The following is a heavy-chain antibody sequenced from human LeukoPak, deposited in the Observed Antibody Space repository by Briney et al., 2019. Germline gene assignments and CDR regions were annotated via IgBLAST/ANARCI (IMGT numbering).Heavy chain of an antibody. CDR2: IYTSGST. CDR1: GGSISSGSYY. CDR3: ARTSSGYYGSGSYYWNYYYYYMDV. J-gene: IGHJ6*03. V-gene: IGHV4-61*02. D-gene: IGHD3-10*01. Sequence: PSETLSLTCTVSGGSISSGSYYWSWIRQPAGKGLEWIGRIYTSGSTNYNPSLKSRVTISVDTSKNQFSLKLSSVTAADTAVYYCARTSSGYYGSGSYYWNYYYYYMDVWGKGTTVTVSS.